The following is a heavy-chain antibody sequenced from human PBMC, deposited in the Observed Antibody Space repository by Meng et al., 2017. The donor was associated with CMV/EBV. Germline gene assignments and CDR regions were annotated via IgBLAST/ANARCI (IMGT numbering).Heavy chain of an antibody. D-gene: IGHD6-19*01. CDR3: ARDSSGWYPHFDY. V-gene: IGHV4-4*07. CDR1: GGSISSYY. Sequence: QTHESCRVHVNPSETPALPTHVSGGSISSYYGSWLGQPAGKGLEWIGSIYTSGSTNYNSSLKSRVTMSVDTSKNQFSLKLSSVTAADTAVYYCARDSSGWYPHFDYWGQGTLVTVSS. J-gene: IGHJ4*02. CDR2: IYTSGST.